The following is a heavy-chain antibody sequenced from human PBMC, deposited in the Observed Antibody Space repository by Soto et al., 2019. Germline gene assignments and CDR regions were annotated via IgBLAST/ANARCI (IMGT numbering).Heavy chain of an antibody. D-gene: IGHD3-10*01. CDR1: GFTFSSYW. J-gene: IGHJ4*02. CDR3: ARRLPMVRAFDY. CDR2: IKQDGSEK. Sequence: EVQLVESGGGLVQPGGSLRLSCAASGFTFSSYWMSWVRQAPGKGLEWVANIKQDGSEKYYVDSVKGRFTISRDNAKNSLYLQMNRMRAVDTAVYYCARRLPMVRAFDYWGQGTLVTVSS. V-gene: IGHV3-7*01.